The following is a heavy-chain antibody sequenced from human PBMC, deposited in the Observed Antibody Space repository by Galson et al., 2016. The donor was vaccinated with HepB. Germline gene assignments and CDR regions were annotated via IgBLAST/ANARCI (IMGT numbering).Heavy chain of an antibody. V-gene: IGHV6-1*01. Sequence: CAISGDSVSSNSATWYWIRQSPSSGLEWLGRTYYRTKWYNDYALSVKSRITINPDTSENQFSLQLHFVTPKDTAAYFCASGLEKWRYYYYGMAVWGQGTTVTVSS. CDR2: TYYRTKWYN. CDR3: ASGLEKWRYYYYGMAV. CDR1: GDSVSSNSAT. J-gene: IGHJ6*02. D-gene: IGHD3-3*01.